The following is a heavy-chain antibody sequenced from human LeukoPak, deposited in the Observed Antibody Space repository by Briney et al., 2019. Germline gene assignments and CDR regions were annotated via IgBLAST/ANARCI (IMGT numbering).Heavy chain of an antibody. CDR3: VRPDDNSFDF. CDR1: GGSLSSSSYY. J-gene: IGHJ3*01. V-gene: IGHV4-39*01. D-gene: IGHD3-9*01. CDR2: IYYSRST. Sequence: SETLSLTCSVSGGSLSSSSYYWGWVRQPPGKGLEWIGNIYYSRSTNYNPSRTSRVTISVDTSKNQFSLKLGSGTAADTAVYYCVRPDDNSFDFWGEGTMVTVSS.